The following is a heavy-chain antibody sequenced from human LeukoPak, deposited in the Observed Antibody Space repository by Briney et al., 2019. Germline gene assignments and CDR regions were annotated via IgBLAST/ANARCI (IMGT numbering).Heavy chain of an antibody. V-gene: IGHV4-59*04. CDR3: AGYGSGSYYRLDY. D-gene: IGHD3-10*01. J-gene: IGHJ4*02. CDR1: GGSISSYY. Sequence: PSETLSLTCTVSGGSISSYYWSWIRQPPGKGLECIGNIYYSGSTYYNPSLKSRGTMSLDTSKSQFALKLSSVTAAATAMYYCAGYGSGSYYRLDYWGQGTLVTVSS. CDR2: IYYSGST.